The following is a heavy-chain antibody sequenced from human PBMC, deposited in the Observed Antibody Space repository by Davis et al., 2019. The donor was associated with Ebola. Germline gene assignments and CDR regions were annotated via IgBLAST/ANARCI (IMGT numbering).Heavy chain of an antibody. CDR2: IKQDGGET. V-gene: IGHV3-7*03. CDR3: ARDKIVGATYFDY. Sequence: PGGSLRLSCAASGFSFNDYWMSWVRQAPGKGPEWVANIKQDGGETYYVESVKGRFTISRDNAKNSLYLQMNSLRDEDTAVYYCARDKIVGATYFDYWGQGILVIVPS. CDR1: GFSFNDYW. J-gene: IGHJ4*02. D-gene: IGHD1-26*01.